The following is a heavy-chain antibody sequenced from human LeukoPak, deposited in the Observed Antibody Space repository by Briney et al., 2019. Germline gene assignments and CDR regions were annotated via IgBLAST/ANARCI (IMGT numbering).Heavy chain of an antibody. CDR3: AKVSSSYSSFVSY. Sequence: GGSLRLSCAASGITFNNFGMRWVRQAPGKGLEWVSSISNGGDHKFYADSVRGRSTISRDNSKNTLYLQIDSLRAEAPALYYFAKVSSSYSSFVSYWGQGTLVTVSS. CDR1: GITFNNFG. D-gene: IGHD5-12*01. V-gene: IGHV3-23*01. J-gene: IGHJ4*02. CDR2: ISNGGDHK.